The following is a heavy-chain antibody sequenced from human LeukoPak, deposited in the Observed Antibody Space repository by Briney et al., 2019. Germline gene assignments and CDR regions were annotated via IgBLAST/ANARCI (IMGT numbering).Heavy chain of an antibody. CDR3: ARGDSGWGGGDAFHI. Sequence: GGSLRLSCAASGLTFSSFWMSWVRQAPGKGLEWVASIKQDGTETYYVDSVKGRFTISRDNAKNSLYLQMNSLRVDDTAMYYCARGDSGWGGGDAFHIWGQGTMVTVSS. J-gene: IGHJ3*02. V-gene: IGHV3-7*01. CDR2: IKQDGTET. D-gene: IGHD3-10*01. CDR1: GLTFSSFW.